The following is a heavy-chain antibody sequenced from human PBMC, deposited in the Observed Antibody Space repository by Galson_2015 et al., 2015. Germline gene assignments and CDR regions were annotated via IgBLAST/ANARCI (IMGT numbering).Heavy chain of an antibody. CDR1: GDSVSSNSVA. V-gene: IGHV6-1*01. J-gene: IGHJ4*02. CDR3: ARGFRSAVDY. D-gene: IGHD3-10*01. CDR2: TYYRSKWYN. Sequence: CAISGDSVSSNSVAWNWIRQSPSRGLEWLGRTYYRSKWYNDYAVSVQSRITINPDTSKNQFSLQLNSVTPEDTAVYYYARGFRSAVDYWGQGTLVTVSS.